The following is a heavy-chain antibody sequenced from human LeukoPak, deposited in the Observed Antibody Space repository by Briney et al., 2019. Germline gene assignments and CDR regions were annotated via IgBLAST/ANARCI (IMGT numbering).Heavy chain of an antibody. V-gene: IGHV3-13*01. J-gene: IGHJ6*02. CDR1: GFTLSDYD. CDR3: ARAKRETSTRPWTSGMDV. Sequence: YPGGSLRLSCAASGFTLSDYDIHWVRQPIGKGLDWVSGLGSAGDKYHAGSERGRFTISREDAENSVYLQMNGLRPEDTAIYYCARAKRETSTRPWTSGMDVWGQGTRVTVSS. CDR2: LGSAGDK. D-gene: IGHD3/OR15-3a*01.